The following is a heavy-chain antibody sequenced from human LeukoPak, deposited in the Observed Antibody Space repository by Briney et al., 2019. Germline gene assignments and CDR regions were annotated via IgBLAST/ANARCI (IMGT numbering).Heavy chain of an antibody. V-gene: IGHV3-33*01. J-gene: IGHJ4*02. CDR2: IWYDGSNR. CDR3: ARGVGSGSRLRAGDY. Sequence: GGSLRLSCAASGFTFSSYGMHWVRQAPGKGLEWVAVIWYDGSNRYYADSVEGRFTISRDNSKNTLYLQMNSLRAEDTAVYYCARGVGSGSRLRAGDYWGQGTLVTVSS. CDR1: GFTFSSYG. D-gene: IGHD1-26*01.